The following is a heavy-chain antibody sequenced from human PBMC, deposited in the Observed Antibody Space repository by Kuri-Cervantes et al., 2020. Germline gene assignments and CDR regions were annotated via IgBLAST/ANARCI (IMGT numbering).Heavy chain of an antibody. Sequence: GGSLRLSCAASGFTFSSYAMSWVRQAPGKGLEWVGRIKSKTDGGTTDYAAPVKGRFTISRDDSKNTLYLQMNSLKTEDTAVYYCTRYYDYVWGSYRHPPTPLFDYWGQGTLVTVSS. J-gene: IGHJ4*02. CDR3: TRYYDYVWGSYRHPPTPLFDY. V-gene: IGHV3-15*01. CDR2: IKSKTDGGTT. D-gene: IGHD3-16*02. CDR1: GFTFSSYA.